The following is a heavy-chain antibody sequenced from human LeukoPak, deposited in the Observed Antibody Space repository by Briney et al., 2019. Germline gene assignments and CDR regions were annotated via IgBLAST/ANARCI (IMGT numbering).Heavy chain of an antibody. CDR3: AKDPLGYYDSSGYVNDY. CDR1: GFTFSSYG. CDR2: ISYDGSNK. D-gene: IGHD3-22*01. J-gene: IGHJ4*02. Sequence: GGSLRLSCAASGFTFSSYGMHWVRQAPGKGLEWVAVISYDGSNKYYADSVKGRFTISRGNSKNTLYLQMNSLRAEDTAVYYCAKDPLGYYDSSGYVNDYWGQGTLVTVSS. V-gene: IGHV3-30*18.